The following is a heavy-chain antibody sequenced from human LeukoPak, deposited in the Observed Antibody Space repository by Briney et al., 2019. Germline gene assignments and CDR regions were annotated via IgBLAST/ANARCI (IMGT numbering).Heavy chain of an antibody. D-gene: IGHD5-18*01. CDR1: GGTFSSYA. CDR2: IIPILGIA. V-gene: IGHV1-69*04. CDR3: ASSPRDTAMETLDY. Sequence: ASVKVSCKASGGTFSSYAISWVRQAPGQGLEWMGRIIPILGIANYAQKFQGRVTITADKSTSTAYMELSSLRSEDTAVYYCASSPRDTAMETLDYWGQGTLVTVSS. J-gene: IGHJ4*02.